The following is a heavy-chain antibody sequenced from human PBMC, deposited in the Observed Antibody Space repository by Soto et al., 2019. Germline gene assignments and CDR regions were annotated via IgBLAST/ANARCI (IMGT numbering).Heavy chain of an antibody. V-gene: IGHV4-59*01. CDR1: SDSISSYY. D-gene: IGHD6-13*01. CDR3: ARGTSWQLPFDY. CDR2: ISYSGST. J-gene: IGHJ4*02. Sequence: SETLSLTCTVPSDSISSYYWSWIRQPPGKRLEWIGYISYSGSTDYNPSLKSRVTISGDTSKNQFSLKVSSVTAADTAVYYCARGTSWQLPFDYWGQGTLVTVSS.